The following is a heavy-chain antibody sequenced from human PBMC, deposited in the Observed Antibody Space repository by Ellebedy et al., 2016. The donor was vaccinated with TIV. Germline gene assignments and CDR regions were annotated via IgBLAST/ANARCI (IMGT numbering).Heavy chain of an antibody. J-gene: IGHJ2*01. CDR1: GGSISSSSHY. CDR2: IYYSGAT. D-gene: IGHD3-10*01. CDR3: ARHLLRDFYGSGSPNYWYFDL. Sequence: SETLSLXCTVSGGSISSSSHYWGWIRQPPGKGLQWIANIYYSGATYYNPSLKSRVTISLDTSKNHFSLRLSSVTAADTAVYYCARHLLRDFYGSGSPNYWYFDLWGRGTQVTVSS. V-gene: IGHV4-39*01.